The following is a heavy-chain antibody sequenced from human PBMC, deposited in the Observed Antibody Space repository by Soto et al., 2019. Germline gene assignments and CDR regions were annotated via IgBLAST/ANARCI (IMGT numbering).Heavy chain of an antibody. V-gene: IGHV2-5*02. CDR1: GFSLSTTGVG. Sequence: QITLKESGPTLVKPTQTLALTCTFSGFSLSTTGVGVGWIRQPPGKALEWLALIYWDDDKRYNPSLNSRLTINKETSKNQGVLSNTNMDPVDTATYYCVQSRCGGDCLQSYSSHSYYGLDVWGQGTTVTVSS. CDR2: IYWDDDK. J-gene: IGHJ6*02. D-gene: IGHD2-21*02. CDR3: VQSRCGGDCLQSYSSHSYYGLDV.